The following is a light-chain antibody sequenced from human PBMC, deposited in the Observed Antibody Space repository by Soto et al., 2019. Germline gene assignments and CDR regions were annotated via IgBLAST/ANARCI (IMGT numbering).Light chain of an antibody. J-gene: IGLJ1*01. CDR1: TSDVGGYDF. V-gene: IGLV2-14*01. CDR3: CSYTSSHTRV. CDR2: DVN. Sequence: QSALTQPASVSGSPGQSITISCTGTTSDVGGYDFVSWYQHHPGKAPKLIIYDVNNRPSGLSNRFSGSKSGNTASLTISGLQTEDEADYYCCSYTSSHTRVFGTGTKGTVL.